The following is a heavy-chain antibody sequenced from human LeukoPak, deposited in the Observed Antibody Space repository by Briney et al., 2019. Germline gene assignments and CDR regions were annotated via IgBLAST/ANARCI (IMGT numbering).Heavy chain of an antibody. CDR2: ISYDGSNK. V-gene: IGHV3-30-3*01. CDR3: ARVDSIAARIGVSGYFDY. CDR1: GFTFSSYA. D-gene: IGHD6-6*01. J-gene: IGHJ4*02. Sequence: GGPLRLSCAASGFTFSSYAMHWVRQAPGKGLEWVAVISYDGSNKYYADSVKGRFTISRDNSKNTLYLQMNSLRSDDTAVYYCARVDSIAARIGVSGYFDYWGQGTLVTVSS.